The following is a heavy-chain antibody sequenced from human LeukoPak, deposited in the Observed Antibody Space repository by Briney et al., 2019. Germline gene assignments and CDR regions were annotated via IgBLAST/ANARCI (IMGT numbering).Heavy chain of an antibody. CDR1: GGSISSYY. J-gene: IGHJ4*02. D-gene: IGHD5-18*01. V-gene: IGHV4-4*07. CDR2: IYTSGST. Sequence: SETLSLTCTVTGGSISSYYWSWIRQPAGKGLEWIGRIYTSGSTNYNPSLKGRVTMSVDTSKNQFSLKLSSVTAADTAVHHCASGSGYSYGYFDYWGQGTLVTVSS. CDR3: ASGSGYSYGYFDY.